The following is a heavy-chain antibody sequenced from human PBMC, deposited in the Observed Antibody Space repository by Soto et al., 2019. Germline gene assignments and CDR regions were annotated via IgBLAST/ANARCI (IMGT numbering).Heavy chain of an antibody. CDR1: VGSFSVYY. CDR2: INHSGSI. V-gene: IGHV4-34*01. CDR3: ARAVVVAIYGMDV. D-gene: IGHD2-15*01. Sequence: SETLSLTCAFYVGSFSVYYWSWIRQPPGKGLEWIGEINHSGSINYNPSLKSRVTISVDTSKNQFSLKLSSVTAADTAVYYCARAVVVAIYGMDVWGQGTTVTVSS. J-gene: IGHJ6*01.